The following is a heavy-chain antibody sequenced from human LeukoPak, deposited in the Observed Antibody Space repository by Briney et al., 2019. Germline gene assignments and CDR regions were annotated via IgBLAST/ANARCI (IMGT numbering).Heavy chain of an antibody. J-gene: IGHJ4*02. Sequence: PSETLSLTCAVYGGSFSGYYWSWIRQPPGRGLEWIGEINHSGSTNYNPSLKSRVTISVDTSKNQFSLKLSSVTAADTAVYYCAREVQERLDYWGQGTLVTVSS. V-gene: IGHV4-34*01. CDR1: GGSFSGYY. CDR2: INHSGST. D-gene: IGHD4-11*01. CDR3: AREVQERLDY.